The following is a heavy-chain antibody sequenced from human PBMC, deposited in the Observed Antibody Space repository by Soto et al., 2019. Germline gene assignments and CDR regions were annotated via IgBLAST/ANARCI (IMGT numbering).Heavy chain of an antibody. D-gene: IGHD3-10*01. CDR1: GGSISSYY. V-gene: IGHV4-59*01. Sequence: SETLSLTCTVSGGSISSYYWSWIRQPPGKGLEWIGYIYYSGSTTYNPSHNSRVTISLDTSKSHFTLKLSSPTAAAPTVYYCAGVLRQQFPRITYHYYYYIDDWGKGTPVTVSS. CDR2: IYYSGST. CDR3: AGVLRQQFPRITYHYYYYIDD. J-gene: IGHJ6*03.